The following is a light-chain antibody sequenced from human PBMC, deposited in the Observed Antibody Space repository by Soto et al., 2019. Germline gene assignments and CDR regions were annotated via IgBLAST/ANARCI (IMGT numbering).Light chain of an antibody. CDR1: SSNIGTNA. CDR2: NNN. CDR3: AAWDDSLNGYV. J-gene: IGLJ1*01. V-gene: IGLV1-44*01. Sequence: QSVLTQPPSASGTPGQRVTISCSGGSSNIGTNAVNWYQQLPGTAPKLLIYNNNQRPSGVPDRFSGSKSGTSASLAISGRQSEDEADYYCAAWDDSLNGYVFGTGTKLTVL.